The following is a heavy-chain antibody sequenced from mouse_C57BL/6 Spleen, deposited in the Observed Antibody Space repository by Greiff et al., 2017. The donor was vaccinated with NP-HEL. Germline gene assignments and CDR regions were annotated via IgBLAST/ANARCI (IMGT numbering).Heavy chain of an antibody. Sequence: VQLQQSGAELAKPGPSVKLSCKASGYTFTSYWMHWVKQRPGQGLEWIGYINPSSGYTKYNQKFKDKATLTADKSSSTAYMQLSSLTYEDSAVYYCARYTTVVERAMDYWGQGTSVTVSS. CDR3: ARYTTVVERAMDY. CDR2: INPSSGYT. V-gene: IGHV1-7*01. CDR1: GYTFTSYW. J-gene: IGHJ4*01. D-gene: IGHD1-1*01.